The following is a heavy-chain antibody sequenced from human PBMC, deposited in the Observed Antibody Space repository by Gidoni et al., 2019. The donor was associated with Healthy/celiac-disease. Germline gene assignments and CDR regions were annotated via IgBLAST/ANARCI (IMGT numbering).Heavy chain of an antibody. J-gene: IGHJ3*02. V-gene: IGHV3-23*01. CDR3: AKDTSRGSYTPDAFDI. Sequence: EVQLLESGGGLVQPGGSLRLSCAASGFTFSSYAMSWVRQAPGKGLEWVSAISGSGGSTYYADSVKGRFTISRDNSKNTLYLQMNSLRAEDTAVYYCAKDTSRGSYTPDAFDIWGQGTMVTVSS. CDR1: GFTFSSYA. D-gene: IGHD1-26*01. CDR2: ISGSGGST.